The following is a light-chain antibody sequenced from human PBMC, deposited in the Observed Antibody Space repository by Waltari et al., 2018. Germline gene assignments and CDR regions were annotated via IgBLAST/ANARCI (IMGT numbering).Light chain of an antibody. CDR1: SSNIGSGYD. V-gene: IGLV1-40*01. CDR2: ANN. CDR3: QSYDSNLSGWV. J-gene: IGLJ3*02. Sequence: SVLTQPPSVSGAPGQRVTISCTGRSSNIGSGYDVHWYQQVPGTAPKLLIYANNNLPSGVPDRISGSKPGTSASLAITGLQAEDEADYYCQSYDSNLSGWVFGGGTKLTVL.